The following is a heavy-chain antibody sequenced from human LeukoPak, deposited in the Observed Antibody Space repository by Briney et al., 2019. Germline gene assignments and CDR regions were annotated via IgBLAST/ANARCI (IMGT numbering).Heavy chain of an antibody. J-gene: IGHJ5*02. Sequence: ASVKVSCKASGGTFSSYAISWVRQAPGQGLEWMGGIIPIFGTANYAQKFQGRVTITADKSTSTVYMELSSLRSEDTAVYYCARVGSSWLRFDPWGQGTLVTVSS. CDR1: GGTFSSYA. V-gene: IGHV1-69*06. CDR3: ARVGSSWLRFDP. CDR2: IIPIFGTA. D-gene: IGHD6-13*01.